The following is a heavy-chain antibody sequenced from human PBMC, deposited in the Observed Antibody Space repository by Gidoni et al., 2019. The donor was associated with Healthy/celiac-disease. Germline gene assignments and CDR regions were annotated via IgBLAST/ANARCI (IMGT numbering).Heavy chain of an antibody. CDR3: AKITIFGVVTPYFDY. Sequence: EVQLLESGGGLVQPGGSLRLACAAAGFTFSSYAMSWVRQAPGRGLEWVSAISGSGGSTYYADSVKGRFTISRDNSKNTLYLQMNSLRAEDTAVYYCAKITIFGVVTPYFDYWGQGTLVTVSS. D-gene: IGHD3-3*01. CDR1: GFTFSSYA. V-gene: IGHV3-23*01. J-gene: IGHJ4*02. CDR2: ISGSGGST.